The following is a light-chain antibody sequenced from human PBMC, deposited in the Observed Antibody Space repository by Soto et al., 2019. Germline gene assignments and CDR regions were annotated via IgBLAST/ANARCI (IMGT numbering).Light chain of an antibody. Sequence: EVVLTQSPAILSLSPGERATLSCRASQSVSNSYLAWYQQKPGQPPRVVIYRVSSRATGIPDRFSGGGSGTTDFTLTISRLEPEDFAVYYCQQYGSMPITFGGGTNVEIK. CDR1: QSVSNSY. V-gene: IGKV3-20*01. CDR3: QQYGSMPIT. CDR2: RVS. J-gene: IGKJ4*01.